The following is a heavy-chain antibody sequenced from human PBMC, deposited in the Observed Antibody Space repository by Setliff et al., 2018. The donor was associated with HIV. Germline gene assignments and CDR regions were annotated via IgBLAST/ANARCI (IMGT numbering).Heavy chain of an antibody. V-gene: IGHV4-61*10. J-gene: IGHJ4*02. CDR3: AREGRHYSSAWTFDY. CDR2: IYHSGST. Sequence: ETLSLTCTVSGGSISSGSYYWSWIRQPAGKGLEWIGHIYHSGSTNYNPSLKSRVTISVDTSKNQFFLKLSSVTAADTAVYYCAREGRHYSSAWTFDYWGQGTLVTVSS. CDR1: GGSISSGSYY. D-gene: IGHD6-19*01.